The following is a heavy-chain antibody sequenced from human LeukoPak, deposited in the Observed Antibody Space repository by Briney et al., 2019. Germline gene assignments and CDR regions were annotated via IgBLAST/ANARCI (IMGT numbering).Heavy chain of an antibody. CDR3: ARDGYSCGDAPDF. J-gene: IGHJ4*02. D-gene: IGHD2-21*01. V-gene: IGHV1-18*01. CDR2: ISAYNGNT. Sequence: GASVTVSCKPSGGTFSSYAISWVRQAPGQGREWMGWISAYNGNTNYAQKLQGRVTMTTDTSTSTAYMELRSLRSDDTAVYYCARDGYSCGDAPDFWGQGTLVTVSS. CDR1: GGTFSSYA.